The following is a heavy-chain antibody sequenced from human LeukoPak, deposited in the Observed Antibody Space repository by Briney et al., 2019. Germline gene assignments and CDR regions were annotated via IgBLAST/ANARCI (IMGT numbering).Heavy chain of an antibody. Sequence: ASVKVSCKASGYTFTGCYMHWVRQAPGQGLEWMGWINPNSGGTNYAQKFQGRVTMTRDTSISTAYMELSRLRSDDTAVYYCAREGYCSSTSCYPDYWGQGTLVTVSS. D-gene: IGHD2-2*01. CDR1: GYTFTGCY. J-gene: IGHJ4*02. CDR2: INPNSGGT. V-gene: IGHV1-2*02. CDR3: AREGYCSSTSCYPDY.